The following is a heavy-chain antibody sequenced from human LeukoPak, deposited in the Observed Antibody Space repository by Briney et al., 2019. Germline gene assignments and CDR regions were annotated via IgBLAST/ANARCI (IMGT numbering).Heavy chain of an antibody. D-gene: IGHD3-22*01. Sequence: SETLSLTCTVSGASFSSGDQYWNRIRHNPGKGLEWIGSIHPSGMLYNNPSLESRVTISIDTSKNQFSLNLNSVTAADTAVYFCSRGLDSRKLGYWGQGTLVTVSS. CDR2: IHPSGML. J-gene: IGHJ4*02. V-gene: IGHV4-31*03. CDR1: GASFSSGDQY. CDR3: SRGLDSRKLGY.